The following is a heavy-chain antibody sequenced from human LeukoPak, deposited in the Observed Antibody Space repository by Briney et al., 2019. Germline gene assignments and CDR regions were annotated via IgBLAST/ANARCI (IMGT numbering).Heavy chain of an antibody. CDR2: IYYSGST. J-gene: IGHJ4*02. D-gene: IGHD3-3*01. Sequence: SETLSLTCTVSGGSISSSSYYWGWIRQPPGKGLEWIGSIYYSGSTYYNPSLKSRVTISVDTSKNLFSLKLSSVTAADTAVYYCARLKIRDGAYYYDFWSGYHYYFDYWGQGTLVTVSS. CDR3: ARLKIRDGAYYYDFWSGYHYYFDY. V-gene: IGHV4-39*01. CDR1: GGSISSSSYY.